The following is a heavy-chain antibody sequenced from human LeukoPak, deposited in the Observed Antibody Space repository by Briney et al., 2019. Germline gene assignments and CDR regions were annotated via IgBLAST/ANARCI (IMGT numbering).Heavy chain of an antibody. Sequence: GGSLRLSCAASGFTFSNAWMSWVRRAPGKGLEWVGRIKSKTDGGTTDYAAPVKGRFTISRDDSKNTLYLQMNSLKTEDTAVYYCTTDNWNDEGYNWFDPWGQGTLVTVSS. CDR1: GFTFSNAW. CDR3: TTDNWNDEGYNWFDP. D-gene: IGHD1-20*01. CDR2: IKSKTDGGTT. V-gene: IGHV3-15*01. J-gene: IGHJ5*02.